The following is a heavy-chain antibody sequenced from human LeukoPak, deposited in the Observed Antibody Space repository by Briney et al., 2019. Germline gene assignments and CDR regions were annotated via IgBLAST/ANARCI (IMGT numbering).Heavy chain of an antibody. D-gene: IGHD6-6*01. V-gene: IGHV1-2*06. CDR3: ARDTVEYSSSSYYYGMDV. CDR1: GYTFTGYY. J-gene: IGHJ6*02. CDR2: INPNSGGT. Sequence: GASVKVSCKASGYTFTGYYMHWVRQAPGQGLEWMGRINPNSGGTNYAQKFQGRVTMTRDTSISTAYMELSRLRSDDTAVYYCARDTVEYSSSSYYYGMDVWGQGTTVTVSS.